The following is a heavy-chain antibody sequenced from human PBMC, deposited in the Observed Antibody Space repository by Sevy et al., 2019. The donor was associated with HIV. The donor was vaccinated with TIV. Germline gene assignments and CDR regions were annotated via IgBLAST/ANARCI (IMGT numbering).Heavy chain of an antibody. CDR1: GGTFRSYA. CDR3: XXXXXXXXXXXYYGMDV. Sequence: ASVKVSCKASGGTFRSYAISWVRQAPGQGLEWMGGIIPIIGTGNYAQKFQGRVTIIADESTTTAYMELSSLRSEDTXXXXXXXXXXXXXXXXYYGMDVWGQGTTVTVSS. CDR2: IIPIIGTG. V-gene: IGHV1-69*13. J-gene: IGHJ6*02.